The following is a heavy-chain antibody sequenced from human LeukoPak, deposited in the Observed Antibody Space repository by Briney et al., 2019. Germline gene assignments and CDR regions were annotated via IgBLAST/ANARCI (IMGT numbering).Heavy chain of an antibody. CDR2: IYYSGNT. D-gene: IGHD3-10*01. CDR1: GGSIYSSSYY. V-gene: IGHV4-39*01. Sequence: SETLSLTCTVSGGSIYSSSYYWGWIRQSPGKGLEWIGSIYYSGNTYYNPSLKSRVTISVDASKNQFSLKLTSVTAADTAVYYCARTSYYGSGCYDYWGQGTLVTVSS. J-gene: IGHJ4*02. CDR3: ARTSYYGSGCYDY.